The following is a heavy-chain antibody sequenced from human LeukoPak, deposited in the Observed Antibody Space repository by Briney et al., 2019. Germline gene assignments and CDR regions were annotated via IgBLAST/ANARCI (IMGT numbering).Heavy chain of an antibody. V-gene: IGHV3-23*01. CDR3: ARGGNGESYYTY. D-gene: IGHD1-26*01. CDR1: GFTFSNYA. Sequence: EGSLRLSCAASGFTFSNYAMSWVRQAPGKGLEWVSKISGSGGTTNYADSVKGRFTISRDNSKNTLYLQMNSLRAEDTAVYYCARGGNGESYYTYWGQGTLVTVSS. CDR2: ISGSGGTT. J-gene: IGHJ4*02.